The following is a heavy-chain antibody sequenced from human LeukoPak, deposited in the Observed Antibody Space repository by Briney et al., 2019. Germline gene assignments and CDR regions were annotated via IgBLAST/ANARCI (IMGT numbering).Heavy chain of an antibody. V-gene: IGHV4-59*08. J-gene: IGHJ4*02. CDR1: GGSISSYY. CDR2: IYYSGST. Sequence: PSETLSLTCTVSGGSISSYYWSWIRQPPGKGLEWIGYIYYSGSTNYNPSLKSRVTISVDTSKNQFSLKLSSVTAADTAVYCCARHQYYYDSSGSYYFDYWGQGTLVTVSS. D-gene: IGHD3-22*01. CDR3: ARHQYYYDSSGSYYFDY.